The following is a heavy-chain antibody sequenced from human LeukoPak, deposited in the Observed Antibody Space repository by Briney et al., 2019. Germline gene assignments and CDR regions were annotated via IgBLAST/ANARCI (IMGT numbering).Heavy chain of an antibody. V-gene: IGHV4-59*06. D-gene: IGHD3-22*01. Sequence: SETLSLTCAVSGGSISSYYWSWIRQPPGKGLEWIGYIYYSGSTYYNPSLKSRVTISVDTSKNQFSLKLSSVTAADTAVYYCARDSRYRRYDSSGYYAAAYFDYWGQGTLVTVSS. CDR2: IYYSGST. CDR3: ARDSRYRRYDSSGYYAAAYFDY. J-gene: IGHJ4*02. CDR1: GGSISSYY.